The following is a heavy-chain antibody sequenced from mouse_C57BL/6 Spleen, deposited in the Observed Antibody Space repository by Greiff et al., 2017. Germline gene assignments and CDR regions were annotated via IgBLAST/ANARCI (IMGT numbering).Heavy chain of an antibody. CDR2: ISSGSSTI. J-gene: IGHJ4*01. CDR1: GFTFSDYG. Sequence: DVHLVESGGGLVKPGGSLKLSCAASGFTFSDYGMHWVRQAPEKGLEWVAYISSGSSTIYYADTVKGRFTISRDNAKNTLFLQMTSLRSEDTAMYYCARPYYYDAMDYWGQGTSVTVSS. V-gene: IGHV5-17*01. D-gene: IGHD1-1*01. CDR3: ARPYYYDAMDY.